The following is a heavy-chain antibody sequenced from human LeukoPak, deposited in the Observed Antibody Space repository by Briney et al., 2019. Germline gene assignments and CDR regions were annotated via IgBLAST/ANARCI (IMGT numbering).Heavy chain of an antibody. J-gene: IGHJ4*02. D-gene: IGHD6-13*01. CDR3: ARDQGPTISAAGPFDY. CDR1: AGSLTSYH. Sequence: PSETLSLTCTVSAGSLTSYHWSWIRQPAGKGLEWIGRIYNTGSTKYNPSLKSRVSMSVDTSMNQFSLKLNSVTAADTAVYYCARDQGPTISAAGPFDYWGQGILATVSS. CDR2: IYNTGST. V-gene: IGHV4-4*07.